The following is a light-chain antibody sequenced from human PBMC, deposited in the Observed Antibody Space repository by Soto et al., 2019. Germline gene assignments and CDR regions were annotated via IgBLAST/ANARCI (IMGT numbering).Light chain of an antibody. V-gene: IGKV1-5*03. CDR2: KAS. CDR1: QTISSW. CDR3: QHYNSYSEA. J-gene: IGKJ1*01. Sequence: DIQMTQSPSTLSGSVGDRVTITCRASQTISSWLAWYQQKPGKAPKLLIYKASTLKSGVPSRFGGSGSGTEFTLTIRSLQPDDFATYYCQHYNSYSEAFGQGTKVELK.